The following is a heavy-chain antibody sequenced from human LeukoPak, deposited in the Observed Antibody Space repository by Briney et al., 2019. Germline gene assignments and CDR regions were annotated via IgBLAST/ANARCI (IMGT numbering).Heavy chain of an antibody. CDR2: IYYSGST. CDR1: GGSISSSSHY. V-gene: IGHV4-39*01. D-gene: IGHD2-15*01. Sequence: SETLSLTCIVSGGSISSSSHYWGWIRQPPGKGLEWIGSIYYSGSTYYSPSLKSRVPIPVDTSKNQFSLKLRSVTAADTAVYHCARHWAYCSGGTCYSFDDWGQGTLVTVSS. J-gene: IGHJ4*02. CDR3: ARHWAYCSGGTCYSFDD.